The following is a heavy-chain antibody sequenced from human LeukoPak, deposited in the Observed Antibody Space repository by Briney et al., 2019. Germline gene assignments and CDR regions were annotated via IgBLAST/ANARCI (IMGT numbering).Heavy chain of an antibody. D-gene: IGHD1-26*01. CDR3: VRGSVTYSGGYFQH. CDR1: GFTFSSYW. V-gene: IGHV3-30-3*01. CDR2: ITYDGSNK. J-gene: IGHJ1*01. Sequence: PGGSLRLSCAASGFTFSSYWMHWVRQAPGKGLEWVALITYDGSNKYYADSVKGRFTISRDNSKNTLDLQMNTLRAEDTAVYYCVRGSVTYSGGYFQHWGQGTLVTVSS.